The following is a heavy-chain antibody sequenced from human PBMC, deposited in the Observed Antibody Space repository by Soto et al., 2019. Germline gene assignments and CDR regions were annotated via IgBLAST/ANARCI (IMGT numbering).Heavy chain of an antibody. V-gene: IGHV3-64*01. D-gene: IGHD3-10*01. CDR1: GFVFSSSS. Sequence: GGYLRLSCAPSGFVFSSSSMHWGRQAPGKRLEYVSTISSNGGTTEYANSVKGRLNISRDNSKNTLYLQMGSLGADDMAVYYCAKDGYGSGSWYYFDYWGQGILVTVSS. CDR2: ISSNGGTT. CDR3: AKDGYGSGSWYYFDY. J-gene: IGHJ4*01.